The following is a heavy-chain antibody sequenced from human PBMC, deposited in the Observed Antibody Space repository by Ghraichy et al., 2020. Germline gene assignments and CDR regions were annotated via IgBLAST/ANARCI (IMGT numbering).Heavy chain of an antibody. D-gene: IGHD5-18*01. V-gene: IGHV1-69*06. J-gene: IGHJ6*02. CDR3: ARAMVTREYYYYGMDV. Sequence: SVKVSCKASGGTFSSYAISWVRQAPGQGLEWMGGIIPIFGTANYAQKFQGRVTITADKSTSTAYMELSSLRSEDTAVYYCARAMVTREYYYYGMDVWGQGTTVTVSS. CDR1: GGTFSSYA. CDR2: IIPIFGTA.